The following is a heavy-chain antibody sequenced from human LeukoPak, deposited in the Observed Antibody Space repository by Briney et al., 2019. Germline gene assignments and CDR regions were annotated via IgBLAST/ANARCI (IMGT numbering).Heavy chain of an antibody. CDR2: INSAGRST. V-gene: IGHV3-74*01. J-gene: IGHJ4*02. CDR3: ATVVTPYDY. CDR1: GFTFSRYW. Sequence: GGSLRLSCAASGFTFSRYWMRWVRQAPGKGLVWVSRINSAGRSTNYADSVTGRFTLSRDNAKNTLYLQMTSLRAEDTAVYYCATVVTPYDYWGQGTLVTVSS. D-gene: IGHD4-23*01.